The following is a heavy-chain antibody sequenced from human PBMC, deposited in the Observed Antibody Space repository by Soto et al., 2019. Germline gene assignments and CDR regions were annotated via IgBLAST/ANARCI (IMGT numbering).Heavy chain of an antibody. D-gene: IGHD3-22*01. CDR3: ATDAPPYYYDSSGYPSFDY. CDR2: FDPEDGET. J-gene: IGHJ4*02. V-gene: IGHV1-24*01. CDR1: GYTLTELS. Sequence: ASVKVSCKVSGYTLTELSMHWVRQAPGKGLKKKGSFDPEDGETIYAQRLQSRVTMTEDTSTDTAYMELSSLRSEDTAVYYCATDAPPYYYDSSGYPSFDYWGQGTLVTVSS.